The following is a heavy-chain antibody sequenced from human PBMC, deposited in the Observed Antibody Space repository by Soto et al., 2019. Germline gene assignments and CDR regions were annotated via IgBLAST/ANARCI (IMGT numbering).Heavy chain of an antibody. V-gene: IGHV3-48*02. J-gene: IGHJ6*02. Sequence: GGSLRLSCAASGFTFSSESMIWVRQPPGKGLEWVSYISSSSSTIYYADSVKGRFTISRDNAKNSLYLQMNSLRDEDTAVYYCARLEYSSAAYRKDVWGQGTTVTVS. CDR3: ARLEYSSAAYRKDV. CDR1: GFTFSSES. CDR2: ISSSSSTI. D-gene: IGHD6-6*01.